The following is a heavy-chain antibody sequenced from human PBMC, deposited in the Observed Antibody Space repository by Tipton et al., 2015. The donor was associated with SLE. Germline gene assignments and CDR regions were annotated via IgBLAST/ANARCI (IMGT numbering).Heavy chain of an antibody. Sequence: TLSLTCTVSGGSISSSSYYWGWIRQPPGKGLEWIGSIYYSGSTYYNPSLKSRVTISVDTSKNQFSLRLSSVTAADTAVYYCARGQPYDFWSGYYYYYGMDVWGQGTTVTVSS. J-gene: IGHJ6*02. D-gene: IGHD3-3*01. V-gene: IGHV4-39*07. CDR1: GGSISSSSYY. CDR2: IYYSGST. CDR3: ARGQPYDFWSGYYYYYGMDV.